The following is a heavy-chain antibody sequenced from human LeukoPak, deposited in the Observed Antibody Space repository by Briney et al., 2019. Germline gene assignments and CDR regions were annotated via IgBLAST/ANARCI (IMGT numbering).Heavy chain of an antibody. V-gene: IGHV3-9*01. CDR1: GFSFDDYA. CDR2: IGWNGGGI. Sequence: PGGSLRLSCAASGFSFDDYAMHWVRQAPGKGLEWVSGIGWNGGGIVYADSVKGRFTISRDNAKNSLYLQMNSLRAEDTALYYCAKGPYTYSFDIWGQGTMVTVSS. CDR3: AKGPYTYSFDI. J-gene: IGHJ3*02. D-gene: IGHD3-10*01.